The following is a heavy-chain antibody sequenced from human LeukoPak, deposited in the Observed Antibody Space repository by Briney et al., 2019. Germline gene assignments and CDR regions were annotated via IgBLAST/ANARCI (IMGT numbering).Heavy chain of an antibody. CDR2: IYHSGST. D-gene: IGHD5-12*01. J-gene: IGHJ4*02. V-gene: IGHV4-59*01. CDR3: ARGGGYASPIGY. CDR1: VGSIITYY. Sequence: PSETLSLTCTLSVGSIITYYWSWFRQPPGKGLEWIGYIYHSGSTNYNPSLKSRVTISVDTSKNQFSLKLSSVTAADTAVYYCARGGGYASPIGYWGQGALVTVSS.